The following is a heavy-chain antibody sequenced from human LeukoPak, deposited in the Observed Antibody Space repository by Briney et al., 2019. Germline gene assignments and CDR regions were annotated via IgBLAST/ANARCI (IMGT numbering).Heavy chain of an antibody. J-gene: IGHJ4*02. CDR2: ISSGGGST. CDR3: AKDIYGDYEYYLDC. CDR1: GFTFSSFA. V-gene: IGHV3-23*01. D-gene: IGHD4-17*01. Sequence: GGSLRLSCAASGFTFSSFAMSWVRQAPGKGLEWVSTISSGGGSTYYADSVRGRFTISRDNSKNTVFLQMNSLRAEDTAVYYCAKDIYGDYEYYLDCWGQGTLVTVSS.